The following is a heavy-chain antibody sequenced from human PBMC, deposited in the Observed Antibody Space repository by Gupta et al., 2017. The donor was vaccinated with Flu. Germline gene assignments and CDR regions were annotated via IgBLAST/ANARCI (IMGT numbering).Heavy chain of an antibody. CDR3: TRLNFYDGSGYYNDF. CDR2: SKNRATSYTT. J-gene: IGHJ4*02. D-gene: IGHD3-22*01. Sequence: EVQLVESGGGLVQPGGSLRLSCVVSGFTLSDQHLDWVRQAPGKGLEWIGRSKNRATSYTTVYAASVEGRFTFSRDDSKNSVNLQMNSLKTEDTAVYYCTRLNFYDGSGYYNDFWGQGTLVAVSS. V-gene: IGHV3-72*01. CDR1: GFTLSDQH.